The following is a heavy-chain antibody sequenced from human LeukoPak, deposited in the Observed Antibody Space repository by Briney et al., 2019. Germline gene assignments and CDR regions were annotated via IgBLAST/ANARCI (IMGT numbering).Heavy chain of an antibody. J-gene: IGHJ3*02. V-gene: IGHV3-23*01. Sequence: GGSLRLSCAASGFTFSSYAMSWVRQAPGKGLEWVSATSGSGGSTYYADSVKGRFTISRDNSKNTLYLQMNSLRAGDTAVYYCAKDHRRDYDFWSGHPDAFDIWGQGTMVTVSS. CDR1: GFTFSSYA. CDR2: TSGSGGST. D-gene: IGHD3-3*01. CDR3: AKDHRRDYDFWSGHPDAFDI.